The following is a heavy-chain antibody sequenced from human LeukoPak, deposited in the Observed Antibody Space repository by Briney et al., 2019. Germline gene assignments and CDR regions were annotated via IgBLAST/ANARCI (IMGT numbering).Heavy chain of an antibody. CDR3: VRSFSGSREY. CDR2: INEPGTWP. D-gene: IGHD5-24*01. Sequence: PGGSLRLSCAASGFTLSNYWVHWVRQAPGEGLVWVSRINEPGTWPTYEDSVRGRFTISRDNAKNTVSLHMKNRRAENTAVYYFVRSFSGSREYWGQGTLVTVSS. CDR1: GFTLSNYW. V-gene: IGHV3-74*03. J-gene: IGHJ4*02.